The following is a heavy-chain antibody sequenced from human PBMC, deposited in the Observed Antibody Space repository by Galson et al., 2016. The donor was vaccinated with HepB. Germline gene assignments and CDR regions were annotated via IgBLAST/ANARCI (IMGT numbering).Heavy chain of an antibody. J-gene: IGHJ4*02. D-gene: IGHD2-21*02. V-gene: IGHV3-74*01. CDR3: VTGGTQTGCGVDCFQ. CDR2: ISKDGNDA. CDR1: GFTFSSHW. Sequence: SLRLSCAASGFTFSSHWMHWVRQAPGKGLVWVSRISKDGNDAVYAGSVKGRFSISRDDAKNTLLLQITSLRVEATALYYCVTGGTQTGCGVDCFQWGQGTLVTVSS.